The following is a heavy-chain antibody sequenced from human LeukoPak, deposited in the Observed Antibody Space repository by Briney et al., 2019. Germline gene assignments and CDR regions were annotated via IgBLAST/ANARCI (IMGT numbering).Heavy chain of an antibody. D-gene: IGHD4-11*01. CDR3: ARETTGLARYFDY. V-gene: IGHV4-4*07. CDR1: GNSISSYY. CDR2: IYTSGST. J-gene: IGHJ4*02. Sequence: SETLSLTCSVSGNSISSYYWSWIRQPAGKGLEWIGRIYTSGSTNYNPSLKSRVTMSVDTSKNQFSLNLSSVTAADTAFYYCARETTGLARYFDYWGQGTLVTVSS.